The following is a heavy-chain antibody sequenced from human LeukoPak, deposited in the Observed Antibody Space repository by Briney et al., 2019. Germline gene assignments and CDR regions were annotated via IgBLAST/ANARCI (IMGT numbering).Heavy chain of an antibody. D-gene: IGHD6-19*01. Sequence: GGSLRLSCAASGFTFDDYAMHWVRQAPGKGLEWVSGISWNSGSIGYADSVKGRFTISRDNAKNSLYLQMNSLRAEDTAVYYCARDIWRYSSGWFFDYWGQGTLVTVSS. CDR1: GFTFDDYA. CDR2: ISWNSGSI. CDR3: ARDIWRYSSGWFFDY. V-gene: IGHV3-9*01. J-gene: IGHJ4*02.